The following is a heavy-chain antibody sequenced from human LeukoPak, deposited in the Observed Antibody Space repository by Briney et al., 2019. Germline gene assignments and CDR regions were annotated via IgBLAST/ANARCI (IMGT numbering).Heavy chain of an antibody. D-gene: IGHD6-13*01. J-gene: IGHJ5*02. V-gene: IGHV3-30*02. Sequence: GGSLRLSCAASGFTFSSYGMHWVRQAPGKGLEWVAFIRYDGSNKYYADSVKGRFTISRDNSKNTLYLQMNSLRAEDTAVCYCAKDGYRVPWFDPWGQGTLVTVSS. CDR1: GFTFSSYG. CDR3: AKDGYRVPWFDP. CDR2: IRYDGSNK.